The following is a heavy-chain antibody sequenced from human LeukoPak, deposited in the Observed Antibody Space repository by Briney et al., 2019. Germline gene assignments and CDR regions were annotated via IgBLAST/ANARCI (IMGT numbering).Heavy chain of an antibody. J-gene: IGHJ4*02. Sequence: GGSLRLSCAASGFTFSSYEMNWVRLAPGKGLEWVSYISSSGSTIYYADSVKGRFTISRDNAKNSLYLQMNSLRAEDTAVYYCARGGPWDILTGFYGWFDYWGQGTLVTVSS. CDR3: ARGGPWDILTGFYGWFDY. D-gene: IGHD3-9*01. CDR2: ISSSGSTI. V-gene: IGHV3-48*03. CDR1: GFTFSSYE.